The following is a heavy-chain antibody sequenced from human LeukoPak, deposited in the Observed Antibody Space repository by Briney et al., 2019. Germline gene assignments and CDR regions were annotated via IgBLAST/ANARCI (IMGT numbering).Heavy chain of an antibody. J-gene: IGHJ5*02. CDR3: AKGSSGYFVDL. Sequence: LGGSLRLSCAASGFIFNNYGLIWVRQAPGKGLEWVSAISNDGGGTNYADFVKGRFTISRDNSKNTLFLQMNSLRAEDTALYYCAKGSSGYFVDLWGQGTLVTVSS. D-gene: IGHD3-22*01. CDR2: ISNDGGGT. V-gene: IGHV3-23*01. CDR1: GFIFNNYG.